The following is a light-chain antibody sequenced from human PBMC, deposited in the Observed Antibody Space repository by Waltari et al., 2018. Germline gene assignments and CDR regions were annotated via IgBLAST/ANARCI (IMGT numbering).Light chain of an antibody. Sequence: IQMTQSPSSLSTSVGDRVTITCRASQSISSYLNWYQQKPGKAPKLLIYAASSLQSGVPSRFSGSGSGTDFTLTISSLQREDFVTYYCQQSYSTPRTFGQGTRLEIK. CDR2: AAS. CDR3: QQSYSTPRT. V-gene: IGKV1-39*01. CDR1: QSISSY. J-gene: IGKJ2*01.